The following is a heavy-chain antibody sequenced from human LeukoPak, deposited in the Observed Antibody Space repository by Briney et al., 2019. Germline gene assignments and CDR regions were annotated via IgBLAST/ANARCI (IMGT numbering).Heavy chain of an antibody. CDR3: AKSGGYSGYDLGY. CDR1: AFTFSSYA. Sequence: GGSLRLSCAASAFTFSSYAMSCVRQAPGKGLEWVSGISGSGGSTYYADSVKGRFTISRDNSKNTLYLQMNSLRAEDTAVYYCAKSGGYSGYDLGYWGQGTLVTVAS. CDR2: ISGSGGST. V-gene: IGHV3-23*01. D-gene: IGHD5-12*01. J-gene: IGHJ4*02.